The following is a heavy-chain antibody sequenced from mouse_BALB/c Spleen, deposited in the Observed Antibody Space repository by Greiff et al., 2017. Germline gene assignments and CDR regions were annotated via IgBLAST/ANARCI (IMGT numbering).Heavy chain of an antibody. CDR1: GFTFSDYG. CDR2: ISNLAYSI. D-gene: IGHD1-1*01. V-gene: IGHV5-15*02. CDR3: ARDGGNYAMDY. J-gene: IGHJ4*01. Sequence: EVKLMESGGGLVQPGGSRKLSCAASGFTFSDYGMAWVRQAPGKGPEWVAFISNLAYSIYYADTVTGRFTISRENAKNTLYLEMSSLRSEDTAMYYCARDGGNYAMDYWGQGTSVTVSS.